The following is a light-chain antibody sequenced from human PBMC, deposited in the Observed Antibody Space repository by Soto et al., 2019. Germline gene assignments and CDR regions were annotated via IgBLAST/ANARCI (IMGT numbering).Light chain of an antibody. J-gene: IGKJ1*01. CDR3: HQYNRFPRT. CDR2: EAS. CDR1: QSISSY. V-gene: IGKV1-5*03. Sequence: DIQMTQSPSSLSASVGDRVTIAFGASQSISSYLNWYQQKPGKAPKLLIYEASSLQSGVPSRFSGSGSGTEFTLTITSLQPDDFATYYCHQYNRFPRTFGQGTKVDIK.